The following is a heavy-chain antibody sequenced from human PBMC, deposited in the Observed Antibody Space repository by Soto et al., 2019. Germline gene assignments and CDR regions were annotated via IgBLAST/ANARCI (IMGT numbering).Heavy chain of an antibody. Sequence: ASETLSLTCAVYGGSFSGYYWSWIRQPPGKGLEWIGEINHSGSTNYNPSLKSRVTISVDTSKNQFSLKLSSVTAADTAVYYCATRGYSLDYWGQGTLVTVSS. J-gene: IGHJ4*02. D-gene: IGHD3-22*01. CDR1: GGSFSGYY. CDR2: INHSGST. CDR3: ATRGYSLDY. V-gene: IGHV4-34*01.